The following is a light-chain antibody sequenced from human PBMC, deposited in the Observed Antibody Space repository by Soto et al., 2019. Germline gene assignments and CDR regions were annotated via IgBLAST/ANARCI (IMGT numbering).Light chain of an antibody. Sequence: DIQMTQSPSTLSASVGDRVTITCRASKSISRWLAWYHQRPGKAPKLLIYKASTLEGGVPSRFIASGSGTDFTLNISSLQPADLATYFCLQYNVYPLTFGGGTTVEIK. CDR2: KAS. J-gene: IGKJ4*01. CDR3: LQYNVYPLT. CDR1: KSISRW. V-gene: IGKV1-5*03.